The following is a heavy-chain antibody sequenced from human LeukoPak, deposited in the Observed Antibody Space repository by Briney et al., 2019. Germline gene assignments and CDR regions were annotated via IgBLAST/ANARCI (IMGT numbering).Heavy chain of an antibody. CDR1: GFTFSSYW. CDR2: INTDGSIT. J-gene: IGHJ4*02. CDR3: ARVDTVMAYYFDL. Sequence: GGSLRLSCTASGFTFSSYWMHWVRQDAGKGLVWVSRINTDGSITSYADSAMGRFTISRHNSRNTLYLQMNSLRAEDTAVYYCARVDTVMAYYFDLWGQGTLVTVSS. D-gene: IGHD5-18*01. V-gene: IGHV3-74*01.